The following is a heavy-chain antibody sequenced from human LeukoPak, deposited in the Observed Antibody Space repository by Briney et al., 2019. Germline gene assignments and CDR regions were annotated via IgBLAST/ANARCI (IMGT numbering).Heavy chain of an antibody. Sequence: LSETLSLTCTVSGGSISSGSYYWSWIRQPAGKGLEWIGRIYTSGSTNYNPSLKSRVTISVDTSKNQFSLKLSSVTAADTAVYYCARRVWIEVPAAREYYFDYWGQGTLVTVSS. CDR3: ARRVWIEVPAAREYYFDY. CDR2: IYTSGST. V-gene: IGHV4-61*02. CDR1: GGSISSGSYY. D-gene: IGHD2-2*01. J-gene: IGHJ4*02.